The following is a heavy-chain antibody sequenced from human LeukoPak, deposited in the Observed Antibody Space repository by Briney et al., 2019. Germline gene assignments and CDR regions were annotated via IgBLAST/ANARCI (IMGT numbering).Heavy chain of an antibody. J-gene: IGHJ6*03. CDR1: GFTFSSYW. Sequence: PGGSLRLSCAASGFTFSSYWMSWVRQAPGKGLEWVANIKQDGSEKYYVDSVKGRFTISRDNAKNSLYLQMNSLRAEDTALYYCARDVTAAALTNYYYYYMDVWGKGTTVTVSS. V-gene: IGHV3-7*03. D-gene: IGHD6-13*01. CDR3: ARDVTAAALTNYYYYYMDV. CDR2: IKQDGSEK.